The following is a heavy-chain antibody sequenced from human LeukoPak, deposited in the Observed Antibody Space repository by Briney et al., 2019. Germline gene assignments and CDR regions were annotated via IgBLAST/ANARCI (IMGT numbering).Heavy chain of an antibody. V-gene: IGHV1-69*13. Sequence: ASVKVSCKASGGTFSNYAISWVRQAPGQGLERMGGIIPIFGTTNYAQKFQGRVTITADASTNTAYMELSILRSEDTAVYYCATGRSGYSNYYYYYGMDVWGQGTTVTVSS. D-gene: IGHD3-3*01. CDR2: IIPIFGTT. CDR1: GGTFSNYA. CDR3: ATGRSGYSNYYYYYGMDV. J-gene: IGHJ6*02.